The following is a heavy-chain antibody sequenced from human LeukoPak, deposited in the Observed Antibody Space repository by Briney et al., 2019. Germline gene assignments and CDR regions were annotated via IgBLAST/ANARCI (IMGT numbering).Heavy chain of an antibody. D-gene: IGHD1-14*01. J-gene: IGHJ5*02. CDR3: ARDIVGTFNYFDP. V-gene: IGHV4-4*07. CDR1: GGSFSGYY. CDR2: IYSTGST. Sequence: SETLSLTCAVYGGSFSGYYWTWIRQPAGKGLEWIGRIYSTGSTNYNPSLKSRVTMSVDTSKNQFSLELSSVTAADTAVYYCARDIVGTFNYFDPWGQGTLVTVSS.